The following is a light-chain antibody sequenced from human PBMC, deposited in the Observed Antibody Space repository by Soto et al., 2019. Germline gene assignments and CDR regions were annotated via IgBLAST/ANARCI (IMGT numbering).Light chain of an antibody. J-gene: IGKJ5*01. CDR3: QQRSNWTIT. CDR1: QSVSSY. CDR2: DAS. V-gene: IGKV3-11*01. Sequence: IVLTQSPATLYLSPGERATLSCRASQSVSSYLAWYQQKPGQAPRLLIYDASNRATGIPARFSGSGSGTDFTLTISSLENEDCAVYYCQQRSNWTITFGQGTRLEIK.